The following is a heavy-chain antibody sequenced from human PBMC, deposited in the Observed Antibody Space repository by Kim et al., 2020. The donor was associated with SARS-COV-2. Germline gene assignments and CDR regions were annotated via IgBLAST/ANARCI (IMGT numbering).Heavy chain of an antibody. Sequence: SETLSLTCTVSGGSISSSSYYWGWIRQPPGKGLEWIGSIYYSGSTYYNPSLKSRVTISVDTSKNQFSLKLSSVTAADTAVYYCARLTPPLWFGEYDDPHQYYFDYWGQGTLVTVSS. CDR2: IYYSGST. V-gene: IGHV4-39*01. D-gene: IGHD3-10*01. J-gene: IGHJ4*02. CDR1: GGSISSSSYY. CDR3: ARLTPPLWFGEYDDPHQYYFDY.